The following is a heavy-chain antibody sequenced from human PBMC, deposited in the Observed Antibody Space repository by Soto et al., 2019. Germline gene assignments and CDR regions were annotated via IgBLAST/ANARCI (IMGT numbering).Heavy chain of an antibody. D-gene: IGHD1-7*01. Sequence: GASVKFSCNASGYTSTSFYMHWLRQAPGQGPEWMGIINHSGGSTTYTQNFKARVTMTRDTSTTTVYMKLSTVSSEDTAVYYCARGGITGTTLVHWFDTGGQGTLVTVSS. V-gene: IGHV1-46*01. CDR2: INHSGGST. CDR3: ARGGITGTTLVHWFDT. CDR1: GYTSTSFY. J-gene: IGHJ5*02.